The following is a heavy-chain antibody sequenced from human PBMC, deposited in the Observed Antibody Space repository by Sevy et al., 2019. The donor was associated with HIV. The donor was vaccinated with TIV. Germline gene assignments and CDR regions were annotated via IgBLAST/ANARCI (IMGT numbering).Heavy chain of an antibody. J-gene: IGHJ4*02. Sequence: ASVKVSCKASGYTFTSYGISWVRQAPGQGLEWMGWISAYNGNTNYAQKLQGRVTMTTDTSTSTAYMELRSLRSDDTAVYYCAIDLGGYGGNSIDYWGQGTLVTVSS. D-gene: IGHD2-21*02. V-gene: IGHV1-18*01. CDR3: AIDLGGYGGNSIDY. CDR1: GYTFTSYG. CDR2: ISAYNGNT.